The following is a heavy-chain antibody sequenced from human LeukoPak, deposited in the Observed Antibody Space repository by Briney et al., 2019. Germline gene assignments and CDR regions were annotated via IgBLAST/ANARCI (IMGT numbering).Heavy chain of an antibody. V-gene: IGHV4-61*01. Sequence: SETLSLTCTVSGYSISSGYYWGWIRQPPGKGLEWIGYIYYSGSTNYNPSLKSRVTISVDTSKNQFSLKLSSVTAADTAVYYCARAANYYDSSGYADWGQGTLVTVSS. J-gene: IGHJ4*02. CDR1: GYSISSGYY. CDR2: IYYSGST. D-gene: IGHD3-22*01. CDR3: ARAANYYDSSGYAD.